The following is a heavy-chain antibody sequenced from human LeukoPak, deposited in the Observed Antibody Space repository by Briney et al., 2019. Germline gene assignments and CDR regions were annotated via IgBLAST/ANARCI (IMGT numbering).Heavy chain of an antibody. J-gene: IGHJ5*02. V-gene: IGHV1-18*04. D-gene: IGHD3-9*01. CDR1: GYTFTSYG. CDR2: ISAYNGNT. Sequence: AAVKVSCKASGYTFTSYGISWVRQAPGQGLEWMGWISAYNGNTNYAQKLQGRVTMTTDTSTSTAYMELRSLRSDDTAVYYCARYRSGGDDILTGYYRADWFDPWGQGPLVTVSS. CDR3: ARYRSGGDDILTGYYRADWFDP.